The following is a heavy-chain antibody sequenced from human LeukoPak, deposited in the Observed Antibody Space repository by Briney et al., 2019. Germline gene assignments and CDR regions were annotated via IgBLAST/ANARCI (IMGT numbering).Heavy chain of an antibody. D-gene: IGHD3-10*01. J-gene: IGHJ6*02. CDR3: ARDRGDYGMDV. CDR2: ISSSGSTI. V-gene: IGHV3-11*01. CDR1: GFTFSDYY. Sequence: PGGSLRLSCAASGFTFSDYYMSWIRQAPGKGPEWISYISSSGSTIYSIDSVKGRFTISRDNAKNSLYLQMNSLRAEDTAMYYCARDRGDYGMDVWGQGTTVTVSS.